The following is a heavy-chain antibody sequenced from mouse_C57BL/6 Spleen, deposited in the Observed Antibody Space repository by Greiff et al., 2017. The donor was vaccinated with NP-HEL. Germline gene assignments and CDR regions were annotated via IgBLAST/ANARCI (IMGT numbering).Heavy chain of an antibody. CDR2: IDPNSGST. Sequence: VKLQQPGAELVKPGASVKLSCKASGYTFTSYWMHWVKQRPGRGLEWIGRIDPNSGSTNYNEKFKSKATLTVDKSSSTAYMQLSSLTSEDSAVYYCARNYGSSYVETWFAYWGQGTLVTVSA. V-gene: IGHV1-62-3*01. CDR1: GYTFTSYW. CDR3: ARNYGSSYVETWFAY. J-gene: IGHJ3*01. D-gene: IGHD1-1*01.